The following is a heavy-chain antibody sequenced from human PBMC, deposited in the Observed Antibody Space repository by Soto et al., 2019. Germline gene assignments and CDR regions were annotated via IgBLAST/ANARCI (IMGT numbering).Heavy chain of an antibody. CDR3: AKESGPRREFDY. D-gene: IGHD3-10*01. V-gene: IGHV3-30*04. CDR2: ISSDAKAR. CDR1: GFTFNSYA. J-gene: IGHJ4*02. Sequence: GGSLRLSXAASGFTFNSYAMHWVRRAPGKGLEWVAGISSDAKARNYADSVRGRFTISRDDSRNTLYLELSSLRDDDTAVYYCAKESGPRREFDYWGQGALVTVSS.